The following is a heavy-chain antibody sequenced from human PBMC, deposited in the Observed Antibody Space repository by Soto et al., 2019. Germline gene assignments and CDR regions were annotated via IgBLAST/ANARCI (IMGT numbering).Heavy chain of an antibody. V-gene: IGHV1-2*04. CDR2: INPNSGGT. D-gene: IGHD3-10*01. J-gene: IGHJ6*02. CDR1: GYTFIGYY. CDR3: ARSGDYYGSGSHRPPYYYYGMDV. Sequence: ASVKVSCKASGYTFIGYYMHWVRQAPGQGLEWMGWINPNSGGTNYAQKFQGWVTMTRDTSISTAYMELSRLRSDDTAVYYCARSGDYYGSGSHRPPYYYYGMDVWGQGTTVTVSS.